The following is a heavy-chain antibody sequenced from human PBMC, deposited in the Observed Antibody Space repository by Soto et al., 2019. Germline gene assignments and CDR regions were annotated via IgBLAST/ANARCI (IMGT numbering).Heavy chain of an antibody. CDR3: ARDPKGNNWFDP. V-gene: IGHV4-59*01. CDR1: GGSISSYF. CDR2: IYYSGST. Sequence: SETLSLTCTASGGSISSYFWSWIRQPPGKGLEWIGYIYYSGSTNYNPSLKSRVTISVDTSKNQFSLKLSSVTAADTAVYYCARDPKGNNWFDPWGQGTLVTVSS. J-gene: IGHJ5*02.